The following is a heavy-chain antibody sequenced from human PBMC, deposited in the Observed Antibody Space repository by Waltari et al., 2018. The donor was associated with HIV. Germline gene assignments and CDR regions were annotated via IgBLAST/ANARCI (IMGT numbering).Heavy chain of an antibody. Sequence: QLLESGGGLVQPGGSLRLSCADAGFTFSSYAMSWVREAPGKGLEWVSGISGSGRSTYYADSVKGRFTISRDNSKNTVYLQMNSLRAEDTAVYYCAKSGGDILTGHSYYYYGMDVWGLGTTVTVSS. D-gene: IGHD3-9*01. V-gene: IGHV3-23*01. J-gene: IGHJ6*02. CDR1: GFTFSSYA. CDR3: AKSGGDILTGHSYYYYGMDV. CDR2: ISGSGRST.